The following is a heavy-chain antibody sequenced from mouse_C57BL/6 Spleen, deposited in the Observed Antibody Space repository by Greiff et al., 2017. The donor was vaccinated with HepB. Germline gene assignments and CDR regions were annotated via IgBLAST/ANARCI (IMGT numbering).Heavy chain of an antibody. CDR1: GFTFSSYG. Sequence: EVQVVESGGDLVKPGGSLKLSCAASGFTFSSYGMSWVRQTPDKRLEWVATISSGGSYTYYPDSVKGRFTISRDNAKNTLYLQMSSLKSEDTAMYYCAGDYGNFYYFDYWGQGTTLTVSS. V-gene: IGHV5-6*01. J-gene: IGHJ2*01. CDR2: ISSGGSYT. CDR3: AGDYGNFYYFDY. D-gene: IGHD2-1*01.